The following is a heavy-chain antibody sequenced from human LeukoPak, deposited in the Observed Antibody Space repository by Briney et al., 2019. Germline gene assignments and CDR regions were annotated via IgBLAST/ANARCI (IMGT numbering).Heavy chain of an antibody. V-gene: IGHV3-7*01. CDR3: ARELVVGPAEYFQD. D-gene: IGHD2-8*02. Sequence: GGSLRLSCVASGFTFRNYRMSWLRQATGKGPEWVANTNQDGSEKYYLDSVKGRFTISRDNAKNSLYLQMNSLRDEDTAVYYCARELVVGPAEYFQDWGQGTLVTVFS. CDR2: TNQDGSEK. J-gene: IGHJ1*01. CDR1: GFTFRNYR.